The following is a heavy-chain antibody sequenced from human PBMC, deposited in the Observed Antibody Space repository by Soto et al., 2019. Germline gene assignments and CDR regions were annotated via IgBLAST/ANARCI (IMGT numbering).Heavy chain of an antibody. D-gene: IGHD2-15*01. Sequence: GASVKVSCKASGYTFTSYGISWVRQAHGQGLEWMGIISASNGSTSYAQKLQGRVTMTTDTSTSTVYMELSSLRSEDTAVYYCARDPGYCSGGSCYGLYYMDIWGKGTTVTVSS. CDR3: ARDPGYCSGGSCYGLYYMDI. V-gene: IGHV1-18*01. J-gene: IGHJ6*03. CDR1: GYTFTSYG. CDR2: ISASNGST.